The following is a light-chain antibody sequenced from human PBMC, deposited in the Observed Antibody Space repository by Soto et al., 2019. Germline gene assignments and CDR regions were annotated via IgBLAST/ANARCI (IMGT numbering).Light chain of an antibody. CDR3: QKYNSAPAT. CDR2: AAS. V-gene: IGKV1-27*01. J-gene: IGKJ4*01. Sequence: DIQMTQSPSSLSASVVDRVTITCRASQGISNFLAWYQQKPGKVPKVLIYAASTLQSGVPSRFSGSGSGTDFTLTISSLHPEDVATYYCQKYNSAPATFGGGTNVEIK. CDR1: QGISNF.